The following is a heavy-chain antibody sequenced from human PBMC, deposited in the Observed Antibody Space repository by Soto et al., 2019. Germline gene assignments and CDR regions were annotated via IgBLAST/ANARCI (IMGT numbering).Heavy chain of an antibody. CDR1: GFTFSSYA. CDR3: AREGLVPAATPWFDY. Sequence: QVQLVESGGGVVQPGRSLRLSCAASGFTFSSYAMHWVRQAPGKGLEWVAVISYDGSNKYYADSVKGRFTISRDNSKNTLYLQMNILRAEDTAVYYCAREGLVPAATPWFDYWGQGTLVTVSS. D-gene: IGHD2-2*02. CDR2: ISYDGSNK. V-gene: IGHV3-30-3*01. J-gene: IGHJ4*02.